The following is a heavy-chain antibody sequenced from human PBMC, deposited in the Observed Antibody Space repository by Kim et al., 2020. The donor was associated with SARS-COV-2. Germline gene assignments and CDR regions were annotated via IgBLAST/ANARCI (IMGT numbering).Heavy chain of an antibody. CDR1: GFTVSSNY. CDR2: IYSGGST. Sequence: LSLTCAASGFTVSSNYMSWVRQAPGKGLEWVSVIYSGGSTYYADSVKGRFTISRDNSKNTLYLQMNSLRAEDTAVYYCARAPDYYGSGEGPWGQGTL. D-gene: IGHD3-10*01. V-gene: IGHV3-66*01. CDR3: ARAPDYYGSGEGP. J-gene: IGHJ5*02.